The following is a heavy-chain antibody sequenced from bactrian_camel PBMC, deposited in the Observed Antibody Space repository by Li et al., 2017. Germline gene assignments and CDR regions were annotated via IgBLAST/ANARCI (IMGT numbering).Heavy chain of an antibody. V-gene: IGHV3S55*01. D-gene: IGHD5*01. CDR1: GFGNPSCS. CDR3: VADWGWGGNWWAEFWY. Sequence: VQLVESGGGSVQAGGSLRLSCAGSGFGNPSCSMGWYRQAPGKERELVSTIQRGGSTYYADSMKGRFTISRDNAKSMLHLQMNSLKTEDTAVYYCVADWGWGGNWWAEFWYWGQGTQVTVS. J-gene: IGHJ4*01. CDR2: IQRGGST.